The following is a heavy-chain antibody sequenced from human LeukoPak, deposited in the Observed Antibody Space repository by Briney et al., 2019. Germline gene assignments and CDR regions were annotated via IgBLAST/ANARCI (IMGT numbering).Heavy chain of an antibody. V-gene: IGHV4-34*01. CDR1: GGSFSGYY. CDR2: INHSGST. D-gene: IGHD1-26*01. J-gene: IGHJ3*02. CDR3: AVGYSAAFDI. Sequence: SETLSLTCAVYGGSFSGYYWSWIRQPPGKGLEWIGEINHSGSTNYNPFLKSRVTISVDTSKNQFSLKLSSVTAADTAVYYCAVGYSAAFDIWGQGTMVTVSS.